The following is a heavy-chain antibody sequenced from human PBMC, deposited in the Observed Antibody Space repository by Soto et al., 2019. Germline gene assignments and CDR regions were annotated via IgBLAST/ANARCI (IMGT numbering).Heavy chain of an antibody. Sequence: PSQPLSLTWPVSVGSISSYYWSWIRQPPGKGLEWVGYIYYGGTSSYNPSLQSRVTISLETSKSQFSLRLTSVTAADTAVYYCARLGAYYQSLEPWGPGTLVTVSS. CDR1: VGSISSYY. V-gene: IGHV4-59*08. D-gene: IGHD3-22*01. J-gene: IGHJ5*02. CDR3: ARLGAYYQSLEP. CDR2: IYYGGTS.